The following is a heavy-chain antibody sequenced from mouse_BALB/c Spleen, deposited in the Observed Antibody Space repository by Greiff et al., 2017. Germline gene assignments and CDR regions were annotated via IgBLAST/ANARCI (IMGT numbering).Heavy chain of an antibody. CDR2: ISSGSSTI. D-gene: IGHD2-14*01. CDR1: GFTFSSFG. CDR3: ARGYDRRYFDY. Sequence: EVKVVESGGGLVQPGGSRKLSCAASGFTFSSFGMHWVRQAPEKGLEWVAYISSGSSTIYYADTVKGRFTISRDNPKNTLFLQMTSLRSEDTAMYYCARGYDRRYFDYWGQGTTLTVSS. J-gene: IGHJ2*01. V-gene: IGHV5-17*02.